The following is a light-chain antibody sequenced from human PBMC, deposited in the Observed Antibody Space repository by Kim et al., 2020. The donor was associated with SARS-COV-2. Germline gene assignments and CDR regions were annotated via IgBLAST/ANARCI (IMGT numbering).Light chain of an antibody. Sequence: QSALTQPPSASGSPGQSVTISCTGTSSDVGGYNYVSWYQQHPGKAPKLMIYEVSKRPSGVPDRFSGSKSGNTASLTVSGLQAEDEADYYCSSYAGSILFGGETQLTVL. CDR2: EVS. J-gene: IGLJ2*01. V-gene: IGLV2-8*01. CDR1: SSDVGGYNY. CDR3: SSYAGSIL.